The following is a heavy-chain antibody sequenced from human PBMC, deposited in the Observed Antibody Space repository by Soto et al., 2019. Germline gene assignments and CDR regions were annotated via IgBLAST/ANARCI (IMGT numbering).Heavy chain of an antibody. D-gene: IGHD4-17*01. CDR2: ISYDGSNK. V-gene: IGHV3-30-3*01. CDR3: ARESLSQSYGDHYFDY. J-gene: IGHJ4*02. Sequence: GGSLRLSCAASGFTFSSYAMHWVRQAPGKGLEWVAVISYDGSNKYYADSVKGRFTISRDNSKNTLYLQMNSLRAEDTAVYYCARESLSQSYGDHYFDYWGQGTLVTVSS. CDR1: GFTFSSYA.